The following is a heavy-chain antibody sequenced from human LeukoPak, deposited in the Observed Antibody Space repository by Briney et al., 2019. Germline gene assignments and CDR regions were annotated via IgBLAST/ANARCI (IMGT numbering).Heavy chain of an antibody. J-gene: IGHJ4*02. Sequence: ASVKVSCKASGDTFTGYYMHWVRQAPGQGLEWMGWISAYNGNTNYAQKLQGRVTMTTDTSTSTAYMELRSLRSDDTAVYYCAGSGYYSGYWGQGTLVTVSS. CDR2: ISAYNGNT. V-gene: IGHV1-18*04. D-gene: IGHD3-22*01. CDR1: GDTFTGYY. CDR3: AGSGYYSGY.